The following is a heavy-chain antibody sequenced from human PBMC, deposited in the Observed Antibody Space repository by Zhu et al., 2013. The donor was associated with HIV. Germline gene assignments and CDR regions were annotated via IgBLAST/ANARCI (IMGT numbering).Heavy chain of an antibody. J-gene: IGHJ5*02. V-gene: IGHV1-2*02. Sequence: QVQLVQSGAEVKKPGSSVKVSCKASGGTFSSYAISWVRQAPGQGLEWMGGIIPNSGGTNYAQKFQGRVTMTRDTSISTVYMELSSLKSDDTAVYYCARISLPRAWFDPGAREPWSPSPQ. CDR2: IIPNSGGT. D-gene: IGHD3-10*01. CDR1: GGTFSSYA. CDR3: ARISLPRAWFDP.